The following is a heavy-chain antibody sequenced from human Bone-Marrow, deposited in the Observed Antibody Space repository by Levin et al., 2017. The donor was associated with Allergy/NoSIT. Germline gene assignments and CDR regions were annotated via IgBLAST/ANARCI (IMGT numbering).Heavy chain of an antibody. D-gene: IGHD5-18*01. CDR1: GFSVSSNY. J-gene: IGHJ4*02. CDR2: IYNGDNT. V-gene: IGHV3-66*01. CDR3: ARDEGPGKYSYGELDY. Sequence: GGSLRLSCAVSGFSVSSNYMSWVRQAPGKGLEWVSVIYNGDNTYYVDSVKGRFTISRDNSKNTLYLQMNSLRVEDTAVYYCARDEGPGKYSYGELDYWGQGTLVTVSS.